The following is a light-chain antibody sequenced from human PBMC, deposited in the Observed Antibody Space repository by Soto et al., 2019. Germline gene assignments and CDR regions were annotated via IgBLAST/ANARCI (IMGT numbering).Light chain of an antibody. J-gene: IGLJ1*01. V-gene: IGLV2-18*02. CDR2: EDS. CDR3: TSYTSSSTYV. Sequence: QSALTQPPSVSGSPGQSVTISCTGTSSDVGSYNRVSWYQQPPGTAPKLMIYEDSNRPSGVPDRFSGSKSGNTASLTISGLQDEDAADYYCTSYTSSSTYVFGTGTKVTVL. CDR1: SSDVGSYNR.